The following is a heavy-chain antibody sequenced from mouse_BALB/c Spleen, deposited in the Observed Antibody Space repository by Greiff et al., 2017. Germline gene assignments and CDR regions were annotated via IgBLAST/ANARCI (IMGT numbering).Heavy chain of an antibody. CDR2: INPNNGGT. CDR3: ARREEYGNYVGAMDY. D-gene: IGHD2-10*02. CDR1: GYTFTDYN. J-gene: IGHJ4*01. Sequence: VQLQQSGPELVKPGASVKIPCKASGYTFTDYNMDWVKQSHVKSLEWIGDINPNNGGTIYNQKFMGKATVTVDKSSSTAYMEIRSLTSEDTAVYYCARREEYGNYVGAMDYWGQGTSVTVSS. V-gene: IGHV1-18*01.